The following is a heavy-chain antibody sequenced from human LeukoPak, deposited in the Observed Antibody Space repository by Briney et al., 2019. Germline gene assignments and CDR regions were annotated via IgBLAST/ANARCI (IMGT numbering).Heavy chain of an antibody. CDR2: ISSSGSTI. V-gene: IGHV3-11*01. CDR3: ARGRSWKESYSSFGY. CDR1: GFTFSDYY. J-gene: IGHJ4*02. Sequence: GGSLRLSCAASGFTFSDYYMSWIRQAPGKGLEWVSYISSSGSTIYYADPVKGRFTISRDNAKNSLYLQMNSLRAEDTAVYYCARGRSWKESYSSFGYWGQGTLVNVSS. D-gene: IGHD3-10*01.